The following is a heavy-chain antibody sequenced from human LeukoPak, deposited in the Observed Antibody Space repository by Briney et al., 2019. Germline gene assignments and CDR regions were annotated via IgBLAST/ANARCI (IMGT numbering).Heavy chain of an antibody. CDR3: AKDIGYGGNSVTGYGMDV. V-gene: IGHV3-43D*03. CDR1: GFTFDDYA. D-gene: IGHD4-23*01. Sequence: GGSLRLSCAASGFTFDDYAMHWVRQAPGKGLEWVSLISWDGGSTYYADSVKGRFTISRDNSKNSLYLQMNSLRAEDTALYYCAKDIGYGGNSVTGYGMDVWGQGTTVTVSS. CDR2: ISWDGGST. J-gene: IGHJ6*02.